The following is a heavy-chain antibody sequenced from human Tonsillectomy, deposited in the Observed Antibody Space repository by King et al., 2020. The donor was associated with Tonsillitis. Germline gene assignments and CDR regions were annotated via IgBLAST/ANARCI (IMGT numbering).Heavy chain of an antibody. CDR1: GGTFSSYA. Sequence: QLVQSGAEVKKPGSSVKVSCKASGGTFSSYAISWVRQAPGQGLEWMGGIIPIFGSANYAQKFQGRVTITADESTGTAYMELSSLRSDDTAVYYCAFRTQNEYNYGYDAPGYWGQGTLVTVSS. D-gene: IGHD5-18*01. CDR3: AFRTQNEYNYGYDAPGY. CDR2: IIPIFGSA. V-gene: IGHV1-69*01. J-gene: IGHJ4*02.